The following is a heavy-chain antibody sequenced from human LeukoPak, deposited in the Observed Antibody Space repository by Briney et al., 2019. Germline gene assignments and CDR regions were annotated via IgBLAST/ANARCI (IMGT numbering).Heavy chain of an antibody. Sequence: GESLKISCKGSGYSFTSYWIGWVRQMHGKGLEWMGIIYPGDSDTRYSPSFQGQVTISADKSISTAYLQWSSLKASDTAMYYCARQLGSSSWYLSGYYYYGMDVWGQGTTVTVSS. CDR3: ARQLGSSSWYLSGYYYYGMDV. CDR1: GYSFTSYW. J-gene: IGHJ6*02. D-gene: IGHD6-13*01. V-gene: IGHV5-51*01. CDR2: IYPGDSDT.